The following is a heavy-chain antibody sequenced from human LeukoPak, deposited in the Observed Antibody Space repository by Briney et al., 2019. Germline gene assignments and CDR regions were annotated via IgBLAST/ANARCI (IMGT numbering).Heavy chain of an antibody. CDR1: GFTFSGYS. D-gene: IGHD5-24*01. Sequence: GGSLRLSCAASGFTFSGYSMNWVRQAPGKGLVWVSRINSDGSNTKYADSVKGRFTISRDNAKNTLYLQMNSLRGEDTAVYYCATQKRRDGYPGPWDYWGQGTLVTVSS. J-gene: IGHJ4*02. CDR3: ATQKRRDGYPGPWDY. CDR2: INSDGSNT. V-gene: IGHV3-74*01.